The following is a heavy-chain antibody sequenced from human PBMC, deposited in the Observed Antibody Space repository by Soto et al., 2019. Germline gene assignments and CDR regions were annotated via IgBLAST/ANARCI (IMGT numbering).Heavy chain of an antibody. Sequence: QPQLQESGSGLVKPSQTLSPTCAVSGDSISSGGFSWSWIRQPPGKGLEWIGYIYHSGTSFYNPSLKSRVTISVDGSKNQFSLKVNSVTAADTAVYYCARGRLVPAVNFDYWGLGTLVTVSS. CDR1: GDSISSGGFS. CDR2: IYHSGTS. D-gene: IGHD2-2*01. CDR3: ARGRLVPAVNFDY. J-gene: IGHJ4*02. V-gene: IGHV4-30-2*01.